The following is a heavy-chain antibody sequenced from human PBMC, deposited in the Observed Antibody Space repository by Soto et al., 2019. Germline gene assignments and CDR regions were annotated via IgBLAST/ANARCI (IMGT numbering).Heavy chain of an antibody. CDR1: GLTFSSSA. CDR2: ISGSGCST. Sequence: GGTLRLSCAASGLTFSSSAMSWVPQAPGKGLEWVSAISGSGCSTYYADTVKGRFTVSRDNSKNTLYLKMNSLRAEDTAVYYCARVGVETYYYDSSGYYSFDYWGQGTLVTVSS. D-gene: IGHD3-22*01. CDR3: ARVGVETYYYDSSGYYSFDY. V-gene: IGHV3-23*01. J-gene: IGHJ4*02.